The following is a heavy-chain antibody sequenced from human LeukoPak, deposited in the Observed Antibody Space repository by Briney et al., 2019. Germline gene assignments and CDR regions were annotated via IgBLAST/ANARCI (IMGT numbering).Heavy chain of an antibody. V-gene: IGHV3-21*01. Sequence: GGSLRLSCAASGFTFSSYSMNWVRQAPGKGLEWVSSISSSSSYIYYADSVKGRFTISRDNAKNPLYLQMNSLRAEDTAVYYCARGGGDAGMDYWGQGTLVTVSS. CDR3: ARGGGDAGMDY. D-gene: IGHD3-16*01. CDR2: ISSSSSYI. J-gene: IGHJ4*02. CDR1: GFTFSSYS.